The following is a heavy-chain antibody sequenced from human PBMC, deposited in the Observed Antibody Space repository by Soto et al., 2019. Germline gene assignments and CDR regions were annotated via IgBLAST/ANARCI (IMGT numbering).Heavy chain of an antibody. CDR2: IDWDDDK. J-gene: IGHJ4*02. Sequence: SGPTLVNPTQTLRLACSFSGFSLSTSGMCVSWIRQPPGKALEWLALIDWDDDKYYSTSLKTRLTISKDTSKNQVVLTMTNMDLVDTAPSYSTQSHYDIFSGYRNWVPGTLV. D-gene: IGHD3-9*01. CDR3: TQSHYDIFSGYRN. V-gene: IGHV2-70*01. CDR1: GFSLSTSGMC.